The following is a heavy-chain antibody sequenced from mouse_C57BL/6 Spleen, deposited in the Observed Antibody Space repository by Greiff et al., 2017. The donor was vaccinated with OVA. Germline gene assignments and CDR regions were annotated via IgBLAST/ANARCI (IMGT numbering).Heavy chain of an antibody. CDR2: IDPETGGT. V-gene: IGHV1-15*01. CDR3: TGTTWYFDY. J-gene: IGHJ2*01. Sequence: QVQLQQSGAELVRPGASVTLSCKASGYTFTDYEMHWVKQTPVHGLEWIGAIDPETGGTAYNQKFKGKAILTADKSSRTAYMELRSLTSEDSAVYYCTGTTWYFDYWGQGTTLTVSS. D-gene: IGHD3-3*01. CDR1: GYTFTDYE.